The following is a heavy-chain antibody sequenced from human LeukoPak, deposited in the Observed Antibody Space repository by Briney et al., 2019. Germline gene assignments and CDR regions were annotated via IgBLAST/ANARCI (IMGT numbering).Heavy chain of an antibody. CDR3: ARHRITMVRSGLRSGNFDY. CDR2: IYSSGST. D-gene: IGHD3-10*01. J-gene: IGHJ4*02. V-gene: IGHV4-39*01. Sequence: SETLSLTCTVSGASISGSGYYWGWIRQPPGKGLEWIGSIYSSGSTYYNASLQSRVTISVDTSKNQFSLKLSSVTAADTAVYYCARHRITMVRSGLRSGNFDYWGQGTLVTVSS. CDR1: GASISGSGYY.